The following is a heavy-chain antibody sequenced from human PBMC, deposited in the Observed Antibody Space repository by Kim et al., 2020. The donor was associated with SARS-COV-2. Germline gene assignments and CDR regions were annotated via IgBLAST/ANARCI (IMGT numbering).Heavy chain of an antibody. CDR2: ISGGGGST. CDR1: GFTFSSYA. CDR3: AKDTPTGEEGLEHYYYGMDV. V-gene: IGHV3-23*01. D-gene: IGHD1-1*01. J-gene: IGHJ6*02. Sequence: GGSLRLSCAASGFTFSSYAMSWVRQAPGKGLEWVSAISGGGGSTFYADSVKGRFTISRDNSKNTLYLQMNSLRAEDTAVFYCAKDTPTGEEGLEHYYYGMDVWGQGTKLTVSS.